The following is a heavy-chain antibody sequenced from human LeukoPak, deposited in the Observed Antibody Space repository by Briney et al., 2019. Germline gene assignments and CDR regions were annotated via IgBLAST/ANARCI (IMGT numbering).Heavy chain of an antibody. J-gene: IGHJ3*02. CDR2: IWYDGSNK. D-gene: IGHD3-3*01. V-gene: IGHV3-33*01. Sequence: GGSLRLSCAASGFTFSSYGMHWVRQAPGKGLEWVAVIWYDGSNKYYADSVEGRFTISRDNSKNTLYLQMNSLRAEDTAVYYCARTYYDFWSGYPHGAFDIWGQGTMVTVSS. CDR1: GFTFSSYG. CDR3: ARTYYDFWSGYPHGAFDI.